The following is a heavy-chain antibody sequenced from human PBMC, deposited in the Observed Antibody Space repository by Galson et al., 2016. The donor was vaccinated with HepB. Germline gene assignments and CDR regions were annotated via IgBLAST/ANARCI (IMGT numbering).Heavy chain of an antibody. J-gene: IGHJ5*01. CDR1: EFTFSNAW. D-gene: IGHD2-8*02. Sequence: SLRLSCAGSEFTFSNAWMSWVRQAPGKGLEWVGLIKTKTDGGTTDYAAPVKGRFTISRDDSRNTLFLQMNSLKTEDTGVYYCSTDTGSNWYASWGQGTLVTVSS. CDR3: STDTGSNWYAS. CDR2: IKTKTDGGTT. V-gene: IGHV3-15*01.